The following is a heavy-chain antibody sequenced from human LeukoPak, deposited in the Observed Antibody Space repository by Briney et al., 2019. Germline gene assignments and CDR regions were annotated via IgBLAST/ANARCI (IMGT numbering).Heavy chain of an antibody. CDR3: SRDFIDGGGWDY. CDR2: IIPILGIA. V-gene: IGHV1-69*04. Sequence: SVKVSCKASGGTFSSYAISWVRQAPGQGLEWMGRIIPILGIANYAQKFQGRVTITAGKSTSTAYMQLSSLRSEDTAVYYCSRDFIDGGGWDYWGQGTLVTVSS. D-gene: IGHD4-23*01. J-gene: IGHJ4*02. CDR1: GGTFSSYA.